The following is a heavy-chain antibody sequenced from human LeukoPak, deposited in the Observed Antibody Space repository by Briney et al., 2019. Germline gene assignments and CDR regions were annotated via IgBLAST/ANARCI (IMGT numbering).Heavy chain of an antibody. V-gene: IGHV4-34*01. Sequence: SETLSLTCAVYGGSFSGYYWSWIRQPPGKGLEWIGEINHSGSTYYNPSLKSRVTISVDTSKNQFSLKLSSVTAADTAVYYCARLPSTVVNAFDIWGQGTMVTVSS. J-gene: IGHJ3*02. CDR2: INHSGST. D-gene: IGHD4-23*01. CDR1: GGSFSGYY. CDR3: ARLPSTVVNAFDI.